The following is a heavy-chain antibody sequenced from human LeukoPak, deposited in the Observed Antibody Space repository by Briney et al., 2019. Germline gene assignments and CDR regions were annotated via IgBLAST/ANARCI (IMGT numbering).Heavy chain of an antibody. J-gene: IGHJ6*02. D-gene: IGHD3-9*01. Sequence: GGSLRLSCAASGFTFSSYAMSWVRQAPGKGLEWVSAISGSGGSTYYVDSVKGRFTISRDNSKNTLYLQMNSLRAEDTAVYYCAKGAGVSPYDISIGMDVWGQGTTVTVSS. CDR2: ISGSGGST. CDR3: AKGAGVSPYDISIGMDV. CDR1: GFTFSSYA. V-gene: IGHV3-23*01.